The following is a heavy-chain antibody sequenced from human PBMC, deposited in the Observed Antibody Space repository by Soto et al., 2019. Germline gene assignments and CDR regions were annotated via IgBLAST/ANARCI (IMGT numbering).Heavy chain of an antibody. J-gene: IGHJ6*02. D-gene: IGHD2-2*01. V-gene: IGHV3-23*01. CDR1: GFTFSSYA. Sequence: GGSLRLSCAASGFTFSSYAMSWVRQAPGKGLERVSAISGSGGSTYYADSVKGRFTISRDNSKNTLYLQMNSLRAEDTAVYYCAKKPSHYYYGMDVWGQGTTVTVSS. CDR3: AKKPSHYYYGMDV. CDR2: ISGSGGST.